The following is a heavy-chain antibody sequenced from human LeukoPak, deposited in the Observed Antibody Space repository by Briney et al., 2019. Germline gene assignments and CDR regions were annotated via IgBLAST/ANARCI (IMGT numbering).Heavy chain of an antibody. CDR1: GFTFSSYA. D-gene: IGHD6-19*01. J-gene: IGHJ4*02. CDR2: ISGSGDTT. V-gene: IGHV3-23*01. Sequence: GGSLRLSCAASGFTFSSYAMTWVRQAPGKGLEWVSAISGSGDTTYYADSVKGRFTLSRDNSRNTLYLQMNNLRAEDTAVYYCAKGEGNGWYIRLDYWGQGTLVTVSS. CDR3: AKGEGNGWYIRLDY.